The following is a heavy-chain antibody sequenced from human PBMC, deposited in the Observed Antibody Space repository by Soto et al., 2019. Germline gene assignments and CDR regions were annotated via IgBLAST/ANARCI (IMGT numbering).Heavy chain of an antibody. CDR2: ISAYNGNT. CDR1: GYTFTSYS. CDR3: ARVTQRGNPKRYCSGGSCPYYFDY. Sequence: GASVKVSCKASGYTFTSYSISWVRQAPGQGLEWMEWISAYNGNTNYAQKLQGRVTMTTDTSTSTAYMELRSLRSDDTAVYYCARVTQRGNPKRYCSGGSCPYYFDYWGQGTLVTVSS. J-gene: IGHJ4*02. V-gene: IGHV1-18*01. D-gene: IGHD2-15*01.